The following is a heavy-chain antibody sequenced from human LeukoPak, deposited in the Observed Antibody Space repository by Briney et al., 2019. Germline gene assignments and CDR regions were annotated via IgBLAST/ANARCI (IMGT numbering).Heavy chain of an antibody. D-gene: IGHD3-3*01. CDR2: IYYSGST. V-gene: IGHV4-39*01. CDR1: GGSISSSSYY. Sequence: SETLSLTCTVSGGSISSSSYYWGWIRQPPGKGLEWIGSIYYSGSTYYNPSLKSRVTISVDTSKNQFSLKLSSVIAADTAVYYCARQHDFWSGYYQDYWGQGTLVTVSS. CDR3: ARQHDFWSGYYQDY. J-gene: IGHJ4*02.